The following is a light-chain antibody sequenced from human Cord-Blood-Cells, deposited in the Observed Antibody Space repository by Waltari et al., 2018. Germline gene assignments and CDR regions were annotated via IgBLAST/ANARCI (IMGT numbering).Light chain of an antibody. CDR3: QQYNNWPLT. V-gene: IGKV3-15*01. CDR2: GAS. CDR1: QSVSSN. Sequence: EIVMTQSPATLSVSPGARATLSCRASQSVSSNLAWYQQKPDHAPRLLIYGASTRATGIPARFSGSGSGTEFTLTISSLQSEDFAVYYCQQYNNWPLTFGGGTKVEIK. J-gene: IGKJ4*01.